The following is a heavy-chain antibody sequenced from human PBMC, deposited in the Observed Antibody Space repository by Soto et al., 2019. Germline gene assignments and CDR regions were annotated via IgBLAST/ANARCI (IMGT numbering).Heavy chain of an antibody. D-gene: IGHD4-4*01. J-gene: IGHJ5*02. CDR1: GFTSSGYW. CDR2: INRDGSEK. V-gene: IGHV3-7*01. Sequence: EVQLVQSGGGLVQPGGSLRLSCAASGFTSSGYWMTWVRQPPGKGLEWVANINRDGSEKYYVDSVKGRFTISRDNAKDSLYLQMNSLRAEDTAIYYCARDYSNPRGRFDPWGQGTLVTVSS. CDR3: ARDYSNPRGRFDP.